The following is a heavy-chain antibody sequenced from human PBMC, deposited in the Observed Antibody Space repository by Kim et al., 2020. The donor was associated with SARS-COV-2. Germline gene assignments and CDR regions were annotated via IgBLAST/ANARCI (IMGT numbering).Heavy chain of an antibody. V-gene: IGHV3-23*01. CDR3: ARGRHCSGGICYPGYPSYNFGMDV. D-gene: IGHD2-15*01. Sequence: GGSLRLSCATSGFTFTSYAMSWVRQAPGKGLEWVAVISGMGDTTLYADSVKGRFTISRDNSKNTVYLQMNNLRADDTATFYCARGRHCSGGICYPGYPSYNFGMDVWGQGTTVTVSS. CDR1: GFTFTSYA. J-gene: IGHJ6*02. CDR2: ISGMGDTT.